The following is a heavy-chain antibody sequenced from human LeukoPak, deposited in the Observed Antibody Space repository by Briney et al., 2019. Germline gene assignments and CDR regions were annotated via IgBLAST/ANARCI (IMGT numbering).Heavy chain of an antibody. J-gene: IGHJ6*02. CDR1: GFTFSSYS. CDR2: ISSSSSYI. D-gene: IGHD6-13*01. CDR3: ARDSWSSSIRGGYYYGMDV. V-gene: IGHV3-21*01. Sequence: PGGSLRLSCAASGFTFSSYSMNWVRQAPGKGLEWVSSISSSSSYIYYADSVKGRFTSSRDNAKNSLYLQMNSLRAEDTAVYYCARDSWSSSIRGGYYYGMDVWGQGTTVTVSS.